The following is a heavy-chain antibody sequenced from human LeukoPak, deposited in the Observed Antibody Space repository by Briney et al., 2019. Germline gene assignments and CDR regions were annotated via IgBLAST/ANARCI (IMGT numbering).Heavy chain of an antibody. V-gene: IGHV3-7*01. CDR1: GFTFSSYW. J-gene: IGHJ3*02. Sequence: PGGSLRLSCAPSGFTFSSYWMSWVRQPPGKGLEWVANIKQDGSEKYYVDSVKGRFTISRDNAKNSLYLQMNSLRAEDTAVYYCATHCSSVSCSLATFDIWGQGTMVTVSS. D-gene: IGHD2-2*01. CDR2: IKQDGSEK. CDR3: ATHCSSVSCSLATFDI.